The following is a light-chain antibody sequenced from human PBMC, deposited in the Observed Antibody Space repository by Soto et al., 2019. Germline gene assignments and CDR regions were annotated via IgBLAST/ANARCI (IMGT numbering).Light chain of an antibody. J-gene: IGKJ4*01. CDR1: QSVSSY. CDR2: DAS. V-gene: IGKV3-11*01. CDR3: QQRSNWPLA. Sequence: EIVLTQSPATLSLSPGERATLSCRASQSVSSYLAWYQQKPGQAPRLLIYDASNRAPGIPARFSGSGSWTDFTLTIGSLEPEDFAVYYGQQRSNWPLAFGGGTEVQIK.